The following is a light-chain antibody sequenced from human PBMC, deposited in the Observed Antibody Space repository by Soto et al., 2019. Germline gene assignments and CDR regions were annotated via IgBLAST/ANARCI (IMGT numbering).Light chain of an antibody. V-gene: IGKV1-5*01. J-gene: IGKJ1*01. CDR1: QSTSDY. Sequence: DIQMTQSPSTLSASVGDRVIITCRASQSTSDYLAWDQQKPGKAPKLLIYDASNLESGVPSTFSGSGSGTEFTLTISSLQPDDFATYYCQQYYTYWHMFGQGTKVDIK. CDR3: QQYYTYWHM. CDR2: DAS.